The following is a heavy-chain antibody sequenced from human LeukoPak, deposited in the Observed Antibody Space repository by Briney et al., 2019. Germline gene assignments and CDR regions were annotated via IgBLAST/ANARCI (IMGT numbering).Heavy chain of an antibody. CDR2: INPSGGST. CDR3: ASNGNVDTAMVAFDY. V-gene: IGHV1-46*01. D-gene: IGHD5-18*01. CDR1: GYTFTSYY. J-gene: IGHJ4*02. Sequence: ASVKVSCKASGYTFTSYYMHWVRQAPGQGLEWMGIINPSGGSTSYAQKFQGRVTVTRDTSTSTVYMELSSLRSEDTAVYYCASNGNVDTAMVAFDYWGQGTLVTVSS.